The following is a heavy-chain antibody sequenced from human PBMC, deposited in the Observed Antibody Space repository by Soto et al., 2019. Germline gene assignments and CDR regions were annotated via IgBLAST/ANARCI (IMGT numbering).Heavy chain of an antibody. CDR2: IKSKSYGVTT. CDR3: ITISPKGEWVLGP. Sequence: PGGSLRLSCAASGFTFSNARMSWVRQAPGKGLEWVGRIKSKSYGVTTDYPGPVKGRLIISRDGPKKTLFLQMNRLRTEDTAVYYCITISPKGEWVLGPWGQGTLVTVSS. CDR1: GFTFSNAR. J-gene: IGHJ5*02. V-gene: IGHV3-15*01. D-gene: IGHD1-26*01.